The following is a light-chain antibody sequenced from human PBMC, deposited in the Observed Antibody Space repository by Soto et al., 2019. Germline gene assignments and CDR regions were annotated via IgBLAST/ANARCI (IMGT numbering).Light chain of an antibody. CDR1: SSDVGGHNF. J-gene: IGLJ2*01. Sequence: QSALTQPASVSGSPGQSITISCTGTSSDVGGHNFVSWYQQHPGRAPKLMIYDVRNRPSGVSNRFSGSKSANTASLVISGLQAEDEADYYCSSYSSSDTLVFGGGTNDRP. CDR2: DVR. CDR3: SSYSSSDTLV. V-gene: IGLV2-14*03.